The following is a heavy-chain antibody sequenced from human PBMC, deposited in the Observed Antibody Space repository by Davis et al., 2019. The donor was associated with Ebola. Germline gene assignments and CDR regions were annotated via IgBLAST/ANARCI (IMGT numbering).Heavy chain of an antibody. CDR2: INPNSGAT. CDR3: ARGGGVDSSRYFGH. CDR1: GYSFTGYY. D-gene: IGHD6-13*01. Sequence: AASVKVSCKASGYSFTGYYMHWVRQAPGQGLEWMGRINPNSGATNYAQKFQGRVAMTRDTSITTAYMELSRLRSDDTAVYFCARGGGVDSSRYFGHWGQGALVTVSS. V-gene: IGHV1-2*06. J-gene: IGHJ4*02.